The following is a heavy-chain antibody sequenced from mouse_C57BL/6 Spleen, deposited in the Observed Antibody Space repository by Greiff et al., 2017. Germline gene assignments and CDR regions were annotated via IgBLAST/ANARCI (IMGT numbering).Heavy chain of an antibody. CDR3: ARVDGSSYYWYFDV. CDR2: IYPGDGDT. V-gene: IGHV1-82*01. D-gene: IGHD1-1*01. CDR1: GYAFSSSW. Sequence: VQLQQSGPELVKPGASVKISCKASGYAFSSSWMNWVKQRPGQGLEWIGRIYPGDGDTNYNGKFKGKATLTADKSSSTAYMQLSSLTSEDSAVDLCARVDGSSYYWYFDVWGTGTTVTVSS. J-gene: IGHJ1*03.